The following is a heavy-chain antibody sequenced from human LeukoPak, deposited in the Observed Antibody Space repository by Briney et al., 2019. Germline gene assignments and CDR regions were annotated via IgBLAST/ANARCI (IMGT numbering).Heavy chain of an antibody. CDR2: IHYTGST. D-gene: IGHD2-15*01. J-gene: IGHJ5*02. CDR3: ARGGGTYLNWFDL. V-gene: IGHV4-59*07. CDR1: GASISGNY. Sequence: SDTLSLTCSASGASISGNYWSWIRQPPGKGLEYIGCIHYTGSTNYNPSLKNRVAISVDTSKNQFSLNLTSVTAADTALYYCARGGGTYLNWFDLWGQGTLVTVSS.